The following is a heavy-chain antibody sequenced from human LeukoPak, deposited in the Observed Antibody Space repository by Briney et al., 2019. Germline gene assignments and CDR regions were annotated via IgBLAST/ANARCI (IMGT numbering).Heavy chain of an antibody. V-gene: IGHV1-18*01. J-gene: IGHJ4*02. D-gene: IGHD2-21*01. CDR2: ISAYNGNT. CDR3: ARSSSVTIPGYYFDY. Sequence: ASVTVSCKASDYTFTSYGISWVRQAPGQGLEWMGWISAYNGNTNYAQKFQGRVTVTTDTSTSTAYMELRSLRSDDTAVYYCARSSSVTIPGYYFDYWGQGTLVTVSS. CDR1: DYTFTSYG.